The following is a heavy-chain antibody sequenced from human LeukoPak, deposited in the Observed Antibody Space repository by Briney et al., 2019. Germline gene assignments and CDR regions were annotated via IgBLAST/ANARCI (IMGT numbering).Heavy chain of an antibody. D-gene: IGHD4-17*01. CDR2: TYYRSKWYY. Sequence: PSQTLSLTCAISGDSVSSNSAAWNWIRQSPSRGLEWLGRTYYRSKWYYDYAVSVKSRVIINPDTSKNQFSLQLNSVTPEDTAVYYCARGDYGDSVADFRHWGQGTLVTVSS. CDR3: ARGDYGDSVADFRH. CDR1: GDSVSSNSAA. V-gene: IGHV6-1*01. J-gene: IGHJ1*01.